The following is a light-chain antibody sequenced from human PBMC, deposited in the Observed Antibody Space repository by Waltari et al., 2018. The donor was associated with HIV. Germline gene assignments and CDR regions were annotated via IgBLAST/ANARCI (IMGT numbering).Light chain of an antibody. Sequence: EIVLTQSPGTLPLSPGERATLSCRASQSVSSSYLARYQQKPGQAPRLLIYGASSRATGIPDRFSGSGSGTDFTLTISRLEPEDFAVYYCQQYGSSPLTFGQGTKLEIK. V-gene: IGKV3-20*01. CDR2: GAS. CDR1: QSVSSSY. J-gene: IGKJ2*01. CDR3: QQYGSSPLT.